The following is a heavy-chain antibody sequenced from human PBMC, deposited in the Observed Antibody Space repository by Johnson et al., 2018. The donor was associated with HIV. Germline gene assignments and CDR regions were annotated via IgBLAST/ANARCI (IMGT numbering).Heavy chain of an antibody. CDR2: IYSGGAT. J-gene: IGHJ3*02. CDR3: ARDKDYGGNHDAVDI. V-gene: IGHV3-66*01. CDR1: GFTVSSNY. Sequence: VQLVESGGGLVQPGGSLRLSCAASGFTVSSNYMSWVRQAPGKGLEWVSVIYSGGATYYAASVQGRFTISRDNSKNTLYLQMESLRADDTALYYCARDKDYGGNHDAVDIWGQGTMVTVSS. D-gene: IGHD4-23*01.